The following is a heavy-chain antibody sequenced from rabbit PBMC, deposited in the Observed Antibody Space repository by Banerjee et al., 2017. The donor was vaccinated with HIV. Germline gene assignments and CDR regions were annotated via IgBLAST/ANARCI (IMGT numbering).Heavy chain of an antibody. CDR3: ARTYSSGGYGIYYYGMDL. CDR2: IDPVFRST. J-gene: IGHJ6*01. CDR1: GFDFSSYG. Sequence: QEQLVESGGGLVQPGGSLKLSCKASGFDFSSYGVSWVRQAPGKGLEWIGYIDPVFRSTYYASWVNGRFTISSHNAQNTLYLQLNSLTAADTATYFCARTYSSGGYGIYYYGMDLWGPGTLVTVS. V-gene: IGHV1S47*01. D-gene: IGHD1-1*01.